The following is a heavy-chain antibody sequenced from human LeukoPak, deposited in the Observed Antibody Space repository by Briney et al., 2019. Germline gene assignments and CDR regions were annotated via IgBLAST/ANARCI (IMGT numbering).Heavy chain of an antibody. V-gene: IGHV4-4*07. CDR2: IYTSGST. J-gene: IGHJ5*01. CDR1: GGSISSHY. D-gene: IGHD6-19*01. Sequence: SETLSLTCSVSGGSISSHYWNWIRQPAGKGLEWIGHIYTSGSTNYNPSLRSRVTISVDKSKNYFSLRLTSMTAADTAVYYCARSYDSGWYGFDSWGQGTLVTVFS. CDR3: ARSYDSGWYGFDS.